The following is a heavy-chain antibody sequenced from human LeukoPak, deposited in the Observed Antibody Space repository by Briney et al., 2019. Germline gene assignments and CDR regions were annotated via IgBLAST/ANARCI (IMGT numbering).Heavy chain of an antibody. CDR2: IYHSGST. CDR3: ARLYSGAFDT. J-gene: IGHJ3*02. CDR1: GYSISSGYY. D-gene: IGHD2-21*01. Sequence: SSETLSLTCAVSGYSISSGYYWGWIRPPPGKGLEWIGSIYHSGSTYYNPSLKSRVTISVDTSKNQFSLKLSSVTAADTAVYYCARLYSGAFDTWGQGTMVTVSS. V-gene: IGHV4-38-2*01.